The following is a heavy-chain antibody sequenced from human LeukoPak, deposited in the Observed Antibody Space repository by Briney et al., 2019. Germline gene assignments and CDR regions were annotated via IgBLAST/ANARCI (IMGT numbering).Heavy chain of an antibody. J-gene: IGHJ6*02. V-gene: IGHV3-13*04. D-gene: IGHD2-15*01. CDR3: ARGSWWGMDV. CDR2: IGTNAHT. CDR1: GFTVSSHD. Sequence: PGGSLRLSCAASGFTVSSHDMHWVRQTTGRGLEWVSVIGTNAHTHYPGSVKGRFTISRENAKNSLYLQMTSLRAGDTAVYYCARGSWWGMDVWGQGTTLTLSS.